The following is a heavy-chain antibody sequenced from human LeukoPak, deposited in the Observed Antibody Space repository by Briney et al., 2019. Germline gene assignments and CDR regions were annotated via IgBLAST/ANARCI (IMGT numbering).Heavy chain of an antibody. V-gene: IGHV4-4*07. CDR3: ARGSIAAAGNKLDFDY. J-gene: IGHJ4*02. CDR1: GGSISSYY. Sequence: SETLSLTCTDSGGSISSYYWSWIRQPAGKGLEWIGRIYTSGSTNYNPSLKSRVTMSVDTSKNQFSLKLSSVTAADTAVYYCARGSIAAAGNKLDFDYWGQGTLVTVSS. CDR2: IYTSGST. D-gene: IGHD6-13*01.